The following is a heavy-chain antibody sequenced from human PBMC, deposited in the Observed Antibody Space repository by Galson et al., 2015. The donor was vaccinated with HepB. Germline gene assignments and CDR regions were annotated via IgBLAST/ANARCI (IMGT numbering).Heavy chain of an antibody. D-gene: IGHD2-2*01. Sequence: QSGAEVKKPGESLRISCKGSGYSFTSYWISWVRQMPGKGLEWMGRIDPSDSYTNYSPSFQGHVTISADKSISTAYLQWSSLKASDTAMYYCARPEITYCSSTSCYEGGLGYWGQGTLVTVSS. CDR1: GYSFTSYW. V-gene: IGHV5-10-1*01. CDR3: ARPEITYCSSTSCYEGGLGY. J-gene: IGHJ4*02. CDR2: IDPSDSYT.